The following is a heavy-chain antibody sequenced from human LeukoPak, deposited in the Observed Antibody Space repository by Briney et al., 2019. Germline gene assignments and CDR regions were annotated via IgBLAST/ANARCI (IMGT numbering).Heavy chain of an antibody. J-gene: IGHJ4*02. Sequence: SETLSLTCTVSGGSISNYYWSWIRQPPGKGLEWIGYIYDSGSTNYNPSLKSRVTISIDSSKNQFSLKLRSVTAADTAVYYCARRIGYWGRGILVTVSS. CDR1: GGSISNYY. CDR2: IYDSGST. CDR3: ARRIGY. V-gene: IGHV4-59*01.